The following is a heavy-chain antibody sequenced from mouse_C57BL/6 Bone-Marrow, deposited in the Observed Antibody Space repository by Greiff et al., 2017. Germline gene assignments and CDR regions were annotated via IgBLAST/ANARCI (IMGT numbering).Heavy chain of an antibody. CDR1: GYTFTSYW. Sequence: HVQLQQPGAELVRPGSSVKLSCKASGYTFTSYWMHWVKQRPIQGLEWIGNIDPSDSETHYNQKFKDKATLTVDKSSSTAYMQLSSLTSEDSAVYYCARGNTTVADYFDYWGQGTTLTVSS. CDR3: ARGNTTVADYFDY. D-gene: IGHD1-1*01. J-gene: IGHJ2*01. V-gene: IGHV1-52*01. CDR2: IDPSDSET.